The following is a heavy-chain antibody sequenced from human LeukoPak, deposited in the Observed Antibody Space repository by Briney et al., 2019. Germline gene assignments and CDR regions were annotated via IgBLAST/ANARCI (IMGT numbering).Heavy chain of an antibody. CDR1: GGSFSGYY. CDR3: ARGRVSGIVVVPAARPFDY. CDR2: INHSGST. V-gene: IGHV4-34*01. J-gene: IGHJ4*02. D-gene: IGHD2-2*02. Sequence: SETLSLTCAVYGGSFSGYYWSWIRQPPGKGLEWIGEINHSGSTNYNPSLKSRVTISVDTSKNQFSLKLSSVTAADTAVYYCARGRVSGIVVVPAARPFDYWGQGTLVTVSS.